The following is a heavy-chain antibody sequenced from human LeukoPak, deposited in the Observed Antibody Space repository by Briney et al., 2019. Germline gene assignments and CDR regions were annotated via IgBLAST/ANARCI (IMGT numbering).Heavy chain of an antibody. D-gene: IGHD6-13*01. CDR3: ASRRWPPNFDY. CDR1: GGSFSGYY. CDR2: INHSGST. J-gene: IGHJ4*02. V-gene: IGHV4-34*01. Sequence: SETLSLTCAVYGGSFSGYYWSWIRQPPVKGLEWIGEINHSGSTNYNPSLKSRVTISVDTSKNQFSLKLSSVTAADTAVYYCASRRWPPNFDYWGQGTLVTVSS.